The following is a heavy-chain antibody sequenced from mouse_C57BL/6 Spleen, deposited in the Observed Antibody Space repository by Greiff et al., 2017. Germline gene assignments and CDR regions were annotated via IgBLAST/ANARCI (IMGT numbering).Heavy chain of an antibody. CDR3: ARDGSNSFAY. CDR1: GYTFTSSW. J-gene: IGHJ3*01. Sequence: QVQLKQPGAELVKPGASVKMSCKASGYTFTSSWITWVKQRPGQGLEWIGDIYPGSGSTNYNEKFKSKATLTVDTSSSTAYMQLSSLTSEDSAVYYCARDGSNSFAYWGQGTLVTVSA. CDR2: IYPGSGST. D-gene: IGHD1-1*01. V-gene: IGHV1-55*01.